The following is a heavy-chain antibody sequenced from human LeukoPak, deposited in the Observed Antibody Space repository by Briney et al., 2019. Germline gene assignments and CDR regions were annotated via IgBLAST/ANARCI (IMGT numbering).Heavy chain of an antibody. CDR2: MNPNSGNT. J-gene: IGHJ4*02. Sequence: GASVKVSCKASGYTFTSYDINWVRQATGQGLEWMGWMNPNSGNTGYAQKFQGRVTMTRNTSISTAYMELSSLRSEDTAVYYCARHWTAGYSSSWHFDFWGQGTLVTVSS. D-gene: IGHD6-13*01. CDR3: ARHWTAGYSSSWHFDF. V-gene: IGHV1-8*01. CDR1: GYTFTSYD.